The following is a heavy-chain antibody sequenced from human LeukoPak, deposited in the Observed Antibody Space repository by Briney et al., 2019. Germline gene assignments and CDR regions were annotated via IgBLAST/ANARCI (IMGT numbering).Heavy chain of an antibody. V-gene: IGHV3-53*01. Sequence: PGGSLRLSCAASGFTVSSNYMSWVRQAPGKGLEWASVIYSGGSTYYADSVKGRFTISRDNSKNTLYLQMNDLRAEDTAVYYCARAGSFRFDYWGQGTLVTVSS. CDR3: ARAGSFRFDY. CDR2: IYSGGST. CDR1: GFTVSSNY. J-gene: IGHJ4*02. D-gene: IGHD3-10*01.